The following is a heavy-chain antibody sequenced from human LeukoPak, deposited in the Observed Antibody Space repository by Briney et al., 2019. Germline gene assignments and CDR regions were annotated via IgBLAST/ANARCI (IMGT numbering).Heavy chain of an antibody. V-gene: IGHV3-48*04. CDR1: GFIFSDYW. D-gene: IGHD3-16*01. Sequence: PGGSLRLSCAASGFIFSDYWMHWVRQGPGKGLEWVSYISSSSSTIYYADSVKGRFTISRDNAKNSLYLQMNSLRAEDTAVYYCARDLYVIVWGDYFDYWGQGTLVTVSS. J-gene: IGHJ4*02. CDR2: ISSSSSTI. CDR3: ARDLYVIVWGDYFDY.